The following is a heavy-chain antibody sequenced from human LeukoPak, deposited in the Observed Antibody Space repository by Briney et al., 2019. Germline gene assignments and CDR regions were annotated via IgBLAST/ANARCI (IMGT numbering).Heavy chain of an antibody. V-gene: IGHV3-21*01. CDR2: ISSSSSYI. CDR1: GFTFSSYS. Sequence: GGSLRLSCAASGFTFSSYSMNWVRQAPGKGLEWVSSISSSSSYIYYADSVKGRFTISRDNAKNSLYLQMNSLRAEDTAVYYCARINWGSSYYYYYMDVWGKGTTVTVSS. CDR3: ARINWGSSYYYYYMDV. D-gene: IGHD7-27*01. J-gene: IGHJ6*03.